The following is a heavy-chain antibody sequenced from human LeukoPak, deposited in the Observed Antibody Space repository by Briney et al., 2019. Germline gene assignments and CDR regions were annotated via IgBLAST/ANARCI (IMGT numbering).Heavy chain of an antibody. Sequence: SGGSLRPSCAASGFTFSDYYMGWVRQAPGKGLEWVGRSRNKADSYRTHYAASVKGRFTISRDDSQNSLYLQMNSLKTEDTAVYYCAVLGTPVLERSLWGRGTLATVSS. J-gene: IGHJ4*02. CDR1: GFTFSDYY. CDR2: SRNKADSYRT. V-gene: IGHV3-72*01. D-gene: IGHD3-10*01. CDR3: AVLGTPVLERSL.